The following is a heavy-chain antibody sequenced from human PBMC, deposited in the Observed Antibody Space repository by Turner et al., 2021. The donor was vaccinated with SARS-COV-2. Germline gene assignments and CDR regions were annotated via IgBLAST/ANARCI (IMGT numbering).Heavy chain of an antibody. CDR1: CGSISSSSYY. V-gene: IGHV4-39*01. CDR2: IYYSGST. Sequence: QLQLLESGPGLVKPSETLSLTCTVSCGSISSSSYYWGWLRQPPGKGLEWIGNIYYSGSTYYNPSRKSRVTISVDTSKNQFSLKLSSVTAADTAVFYCARQVRGYSYAFSFDYWGQGTLVTVSS. CDR3: ARQVRGYSYAFSFDY. J-gene: IGHJ4*02. D-gene: IGHD5-18*01.